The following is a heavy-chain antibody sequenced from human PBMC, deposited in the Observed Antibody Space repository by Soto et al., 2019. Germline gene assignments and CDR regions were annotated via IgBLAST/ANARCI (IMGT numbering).Heavy chain of an antibody. D-gene: IGHD6-6*01. V-gene: IGHV3-30*03. CDR3: VGEVQLVRYPSHWFDP. CDR2: ISYDETNK. Sequence: AGGSLRLSCAASAFTFSSYSMHWVRQAPGKGLEWVAVISYDETNKQYGDSVKGRFTISRDNSKNTLYLQMNSLRAEDTAVYYCVGEVQLVRYPSHWFDPWGQGTLVTVSS. J-gene: IGHJ5*02. CDR1: AFTFSSYS.